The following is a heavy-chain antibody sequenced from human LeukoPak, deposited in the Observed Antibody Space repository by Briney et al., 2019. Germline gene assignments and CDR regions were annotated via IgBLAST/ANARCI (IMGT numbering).Heavy chain of an antibody. D-gene: IGHD2-2*01. J-gene: IGHJ2*01. CDR1: GFSFSNYA. V-gene: IGHV3-23*01. CDR2: ISGSGAGT. Sequence: PGGSLRLSCAASGFSFSNYAMSWVRQAPGKGLEWVSAISGSGAGTYYADSVKDRFTTSRDNSRNTLYLQMNSLRAEDTAVYYCARAGYCSSTNCYGNWYFNLWGRGTLVTVAS. CDR3: ARAGYCSSTNCYGNWYFNL.